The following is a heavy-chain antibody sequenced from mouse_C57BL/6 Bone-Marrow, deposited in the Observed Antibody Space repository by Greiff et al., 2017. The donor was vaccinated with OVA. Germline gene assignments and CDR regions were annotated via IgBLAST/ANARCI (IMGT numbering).Heavy chain of an antibody. CDR1: GYAFSSYW. V-gene: IGHV1-80*01. CDR2: IYPGDGDT. J-gene: IGHJ2*01. Sequence: VKLVESGAELVKPGASVEFSCKASGYAFSSYWMNWVKQRPGQGLEWIGQIYPGDGDTNYNGKFKGKATLTADKSSSTAYMQLSSLTSEDSTVYFCARGYFWGQGTTLTVSS. CDR3: ARGYF.